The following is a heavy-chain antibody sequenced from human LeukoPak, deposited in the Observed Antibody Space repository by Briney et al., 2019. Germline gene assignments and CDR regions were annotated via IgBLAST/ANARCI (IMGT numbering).Heavy chain of an antibody. V-gene: IGHV4-39*07. Sequence: SETLSLTCTVSGGSISSSSYYWGWIRQPPGKGLEWIGSIYYSGSTYYNPSLKSRVTISVDTSKNQFSLKLSSVTAADTAVYCARVAHDVEGGSVIWYYFGYWGQGTLVAVSS. D-gene: IGHD5/OR15-5a*01. J-gene: IGHJ4*02. CDR2: IYYSGST. CDR1: GGSISSSSYY. CDR3: ARVAHDVEGGSVIWYYFGY.